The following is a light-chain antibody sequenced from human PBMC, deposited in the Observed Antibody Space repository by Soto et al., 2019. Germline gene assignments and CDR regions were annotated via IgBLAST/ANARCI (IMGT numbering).Light chain of an antibody. Sequence: ESVLTQSPGTLSLSPGERATLSCRASQSVSSSFLAWYQLKPGQAPRLLIYGASSRATGIPDRFSGSGSGTDFTLTISRLEPEYFAVYYCLQYDSSPWTFGQGTKVEIK. CDR2: GAS. CDR3: LQYDSSPWT. CDR1: QSVSSSF. J-gene: IGKJ1*01. V-gene: IGKV3-20*01.